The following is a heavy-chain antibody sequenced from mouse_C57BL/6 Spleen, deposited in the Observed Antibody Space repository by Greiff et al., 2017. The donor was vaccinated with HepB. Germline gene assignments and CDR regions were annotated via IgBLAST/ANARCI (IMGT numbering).Heavy chain of an antibody. J-gene: IGHJ3*01. V-gene: IGHV1-81*01. CDR2: IYPRSGNT. Sequence: QVQLKQSGAELARPGASVKLSCKASGYTFTSYGISWVKQRTGQGLEWIGEIYPRSGNTYYNEKFKGKATLTADKSSSTAYMELRSLTSEDSAVYFCARSSDGSPWFAYWGQGTLVTVSA. D-gene: IGHD2-3*01. CDR3: ARSSDGSPWFAY. CDR1: GYTFTSYG.